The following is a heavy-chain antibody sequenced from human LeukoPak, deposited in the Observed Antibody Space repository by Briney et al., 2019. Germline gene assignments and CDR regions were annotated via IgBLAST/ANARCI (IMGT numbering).Heavy chain of an antibody. CDR1: GFTFSSYG. Sequence: GGSLRLSCAASGFTFSSYGVHWVRQAPGEGLEWVAFIRYDGSNKYYADSVKGRFTMSRDNSKNTLYLQMNSLRVEDTAVYYCAKDRVTYYFDTSGYPPFDYWGQGTLVTVSS. J-gene: IGHJ4*02. CDR2: IRYDGSNK. CDR3: AKDRVTYYFDTSGYPPFDY. V-gene: IGHV3-30*02. D-gene: IGHD3-22*01.